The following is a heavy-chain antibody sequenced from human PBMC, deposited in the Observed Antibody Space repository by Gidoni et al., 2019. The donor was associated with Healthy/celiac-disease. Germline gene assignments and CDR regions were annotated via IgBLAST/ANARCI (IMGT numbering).Heavy chain of an antibody. Sequence: QVQLVQSGAAVNQPGSSVKFSCNASGYTCTSYVISWGRQAPGQGFEWRGGISAYNGNTNYAQKLKGRVTMTTDTSTSTAYMELRSVRSDDTAVYYCARDCSSTSCSRGAFDIWGQGTMVTVSS. D-gene: IGHD2-2*01. CDR2: ISAYNGNT. CDR3: ARDCSSTSCSRGAFDI. V-gene: IGHV1-18*01. J-gene: IGHJ3*02. CDR1: GYTCTSYV.